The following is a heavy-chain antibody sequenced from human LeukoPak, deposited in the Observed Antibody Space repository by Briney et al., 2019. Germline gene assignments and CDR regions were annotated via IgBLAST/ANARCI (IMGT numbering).Heavy chain of an antibody. CDR3: AKSTRKLWLFDY. CDR2: ISWNSGSI. CDR1: GFTFDDYA. J-gene: IGHJ4*02. D-gene: IGHD5-18*01. V-gene: IGHV3-9*01. Sequence: GGSLRLSCAASGFTFDDYAMPWVRQAPGKGLEWVSGISWNSGSIGYADSVKGRFTISRDNAKNSLYLQMNSLRAEDTALYYCAKSTRKLWLFDYWGQGTLVTVSS.